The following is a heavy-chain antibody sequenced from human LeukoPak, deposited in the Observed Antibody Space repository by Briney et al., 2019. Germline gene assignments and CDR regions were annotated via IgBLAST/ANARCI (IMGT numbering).Heavy chain of an antibody. D-gene: IGHD6-19*01. Sequence: ASVKVSCKASGYTFTSYAMHWVRQAPGQRLEWMGWINAGNGNTKYSQKFQGRVTITRDTSASTAYMELSSLRSEDTAVYYCARDSVGGVAVAGPTDYWGQGTLVTVSS. CDR1: GYTFTSYA. CDR3: ARDSVGGVAVAGPTDY. J-gene: IGHJ4*02. CDR2: INAGNGNT. V-gene: IGHV1-3*01.